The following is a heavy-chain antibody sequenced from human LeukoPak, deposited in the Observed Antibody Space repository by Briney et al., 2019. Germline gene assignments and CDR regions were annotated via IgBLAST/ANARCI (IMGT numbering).Heavy chain of an antibody. V-gene: IGHV4-39*07. D-gene: IGHD2-2*01. CDR1: GGSLSSSSYY. J-gene: IGHJ3*02. CDR3: ARAARPGIVVVPAAPKVGAFDI. CDR2: LYYSGST. Sequence: PSETLSLTCTVSGGSLSSSSYYWGWIRQPPGKGLEWIGSLYYSGSTYYSPSLKSRVTISVDTSKNQFSLKLSSVTAADTAVYYCARAARPGIVVVPAAPKVGAFDIWGQGTMVTVSS.